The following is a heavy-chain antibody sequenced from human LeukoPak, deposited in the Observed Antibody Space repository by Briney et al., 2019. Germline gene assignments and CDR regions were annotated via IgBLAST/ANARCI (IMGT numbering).Heavy chain of an antibody. CDR1: GFNFDDYA. J-gene: IGHJ4*02. CDR2: ISWNSGNI. Sequence: PGRPLRLSCAASGFNFDDYAMHWVRQAPGKGLEWVSGISWNSGNIAYADSVKGRFTISRDSAKTPLYLQINNLRAEDTALYYCAKAHDYGDYAGFDYWGQGTLVSVSS. CDR3: AKAHDYGDYAGFDY. D-gene: IGHD4-17*01. V-gene: IGHV3-9*01.